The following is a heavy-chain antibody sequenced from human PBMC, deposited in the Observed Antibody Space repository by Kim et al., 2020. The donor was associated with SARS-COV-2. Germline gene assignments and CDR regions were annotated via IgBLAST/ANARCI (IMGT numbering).Heavy chain of an antibody. CDR1: GFTVSSNY. D-gene: IGHD3-10*01. V-gene: IGHV3-66*01. J-gene: IGHJ6*02. Sequence: GGSLRLSCAASGFTVSSNYMSWVRQAPGKGLEWVSVIYSGGSTYYADSVKGRFTISRDNSKNTLYLQMNSLRAEDTAVYYCAREIKERVDGSSAVYYYYGMDVWGQGTTVTVSS. CDR2: IYSGGST. CDR3: AREIKERVDGSSAVYYYYGMDV.